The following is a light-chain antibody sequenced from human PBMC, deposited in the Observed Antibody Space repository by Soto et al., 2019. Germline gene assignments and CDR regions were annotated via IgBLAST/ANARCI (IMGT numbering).Light chain of an antibody. Sequence: DIVMTQSPDSLAVSLGERATINCKSSQSVLYSSNNKNYLAWYQQKPGQSPKLLISWGFIRESGVPERFSGRGVWKNFHSHIRSLEGENWGVFFFHQIYCRPPGTFGQGTKGENK. CDR1: QSVLYSSNNKNY. CDR2: WGF. CDR3: HQIYCRPPGT. V-gene: IGKV4-1*01. J-gene: IGKJ1*01.